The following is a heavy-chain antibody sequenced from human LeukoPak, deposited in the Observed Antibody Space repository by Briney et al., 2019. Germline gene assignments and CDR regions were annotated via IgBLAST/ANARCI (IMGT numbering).Heavy chain of an antibody. D-gene: IGHD2-21*02. Sequence: GGSLRLSCAASGFTFSSYAMSWVRQAPGKGLEWVSAISGSGGSTYYADSVKGRFTISRDNSKNTLYLQMNSLRAEDTAVCYCAREYCGGDCYPFDYWGQGTLVTVSS. J-gene: IGHJ4*02. CDR2: ISGSGGST. CDR1: GFTFSSYA. V-gene: IGHV3-23*01. CDR3: AREYCGGDCYPFDY.